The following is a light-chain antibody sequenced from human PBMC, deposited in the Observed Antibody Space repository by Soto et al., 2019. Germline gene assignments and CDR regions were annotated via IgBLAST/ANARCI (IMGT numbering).Light chain of an antibody. Sequence: QSVLTQPHSASGAPGQGVSLSCSGSSSTIERNSVYWYQQLPGTAPSLVMYRNNQPPSGVPDRFSGSRSGASGSLTISGLRSDDEADYYCAAWDDSLRGPVFGGGTKVTVL. J-gene: IGLJ3*02. V-gene: IGLV1-47*01. CDR3: AAWDDSLRGPV. CDR1: SSTIERNS. CDR2: RNN.